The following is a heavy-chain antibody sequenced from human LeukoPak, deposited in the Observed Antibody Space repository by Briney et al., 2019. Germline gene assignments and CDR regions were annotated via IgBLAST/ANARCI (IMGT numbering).Heavy chain of an antibody. V-gene: IGHV3-48*04. Sequence: GGSLRLSCTASGFTFSIYWMNWVRQAPGKGLEWVSYISSSGSTIYYADSVKGRFTISRDNAKNSLYLQMNSLRAEDTAVYYCAREYLGYCSGGSCYLSDAFDIWGQGTMVTVSS. CDR1: GFTFSIYW. J-gene: IGHJ3*02. D-gene: IGHD2-15*01. CDR2: ISSSGSTI. CDR3: AREYLGYCSGGSCYLSDAFDI.